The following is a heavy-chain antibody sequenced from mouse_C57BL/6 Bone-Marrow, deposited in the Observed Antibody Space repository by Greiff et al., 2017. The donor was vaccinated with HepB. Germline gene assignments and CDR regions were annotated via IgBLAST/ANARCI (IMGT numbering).Heavy chain of an antibody. CDR2: ISNGGGST. Sequence: EVMLVESGGGLVQPGGSLKLSCAASGFTFSDYYMYWVRQTPEKRLEWVAYISNGGGSTYYPDTVKGRFTISRDNAKNTLYLQIGRLKSEDTAMYYCARQRTTVSYAMDYWGQGTSVTVSS. CDR1: GFTFSDYY. CDR3: ARQRTTVSYAMDY. V-gene: IGHV5-12*01. D-gene: IGHD1-1*01. J-gene: IGHJ4*01.